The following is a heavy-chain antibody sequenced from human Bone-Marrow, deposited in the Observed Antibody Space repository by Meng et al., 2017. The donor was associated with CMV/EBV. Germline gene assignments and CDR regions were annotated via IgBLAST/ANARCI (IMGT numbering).Heavy chain of an antibody. J-gene: IGHJ4*02. CDR3: AKDPSGVGATNY. CDR1: GFNFSSYA. V-gene: IGHV3-23*01. CDR2: ISGSGGST. D-gene: IGHD1-26*01. Sequence: GESLKISCAASGFNFSSYAMSWVRQAPGKGLEWVSAISGSGGSTYYADSVKGRFTISRDNSKNTLYLQMNSLRAVDTAVYYCAKDPSGVGATNYWGQGKLVTVSS.